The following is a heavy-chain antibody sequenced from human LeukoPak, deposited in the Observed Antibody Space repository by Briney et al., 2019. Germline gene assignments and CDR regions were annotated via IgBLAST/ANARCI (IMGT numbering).Heavy chain of an antibody. CDR1: GGSFSGYY. CDR2: INHSGST. CDR3: ARDMFEENSYDFWSGRKAFDI. V-gene: IGHV4-34*01. Sequence: SETLSLTCAVYGGSFSGYYWSWIRQPPGKGLEWIGEINHSGSTNYNPSLKSRVTISVDTSKNQCSLKLSSVTAADTAVYYCARDMFEENSYDFWSGRKAFDIWGQGTMVTVSS. J-gene: IGHJ3*02. D-gene: IGHD3-3*01.